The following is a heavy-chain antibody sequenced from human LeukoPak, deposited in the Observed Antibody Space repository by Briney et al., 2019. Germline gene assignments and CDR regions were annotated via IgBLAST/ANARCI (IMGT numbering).Heavy chain of an antibody. CDR1: GGTFSSYA. J-gene: IGHJ5*02. D-gene: IGHD6-19*01. CDR2: IIPIFGTA. V-gene: IGHV1-69*01. Sequence: SVKVSCKASGGTFSSYAISWVRQAPGQGLEWMGGIIPIFGTANYAQKFQGRVTITADETTSTAYMELSSLRSEDTAVYYCARAQWLGYNWFDPWGQGTLVTVSS. CDR3: ARAQWLGYNWFDP.